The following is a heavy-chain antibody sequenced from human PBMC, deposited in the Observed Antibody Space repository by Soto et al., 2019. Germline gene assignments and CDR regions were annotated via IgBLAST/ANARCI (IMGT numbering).Heavy chain of an antibody. CDR1: GYTFTGYY. V-gene: IGHV1-2*02. CDR3: ARDVDFWSGSYRMDV. CDR2: INPNSGGT. D-gene: IGHD3-3*01. Sequence: ASVKVSCKASGYTFTGYYMHWVRQAPGQGLEWMGWINPNSGGTNYAQKFQGRVTMTRDTSISTAYMELSRLRSDDTAVYYCARDVDFWSGSYRMDVWGQGTKVTAPS. J-gene: IGHJ6*02.